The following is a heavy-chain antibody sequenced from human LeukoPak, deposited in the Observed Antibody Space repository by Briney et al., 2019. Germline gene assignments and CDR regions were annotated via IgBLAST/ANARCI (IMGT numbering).Heavy chain of an antibody. CDR3: AKGRSYDSSGYEFDF. J-gene: IGHJ4*02. V-gene: IGHV3-30*18. Sequence: GGSLRLSCAASGFTFNSYGMHWVRRAPGKGLEWVAVISYDGSHKSYVDSVKGRFTISRDDSKSTLFLQMNSLRGEDTAVYYCAKGRSYDSSGYEFDFWGQGTLVTVSS. CDR2: ISYDGSHK. D-gene: IGHD3-22*01. CDR1: GFTFNSYG.